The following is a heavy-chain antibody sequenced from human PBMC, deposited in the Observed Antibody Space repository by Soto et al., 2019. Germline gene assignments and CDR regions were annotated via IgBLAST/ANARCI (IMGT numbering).Heavy chain of an antibody. V-gene: IGHV3-23*01. CDR2: ISGSGGST. J-gene: IGHJ4*02. D-gene: IGHD5-18*01. Sequence: KGLEWVSAISGSGGSTYYAASVKGRFTISRDNSKNTLYLQMNSLRAEDTAVYYCARDLGYSYGSRLDYWGQGTLVTVSS. CDR3: ARDLGYSYGSRLDY.